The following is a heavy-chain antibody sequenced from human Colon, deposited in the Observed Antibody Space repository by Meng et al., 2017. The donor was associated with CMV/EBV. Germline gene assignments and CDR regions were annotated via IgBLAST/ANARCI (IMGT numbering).Heavy chain of an antibody. V-gene: IGHV2-5*02. J-gene: IGHJ4*02. D-gene: IGHD6-6*01. Sequence: QITLKEPGPTLVTPTQTLTLTCTFSGFSLSTNGVTVGWIRQPPGKALEWLALIYWDDDKRYSPSLKSRLTITKDISKNQVVLTMINMDPVDTATYYCAHRFLRDSSSSLHFDSWGQGTLVTVSS. CDR2: IYWDDDK. CDR3: AHRFLRDSSSSLHFDS. CDR1: GFSLSTNGVT.